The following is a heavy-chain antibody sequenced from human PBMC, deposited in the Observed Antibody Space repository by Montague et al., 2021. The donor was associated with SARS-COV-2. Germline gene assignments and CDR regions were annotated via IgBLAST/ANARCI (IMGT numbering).Heavy chain of an antibody. J-gene: IGHJ3*01. CDR1: GFTFSSYC. V-gene: IGHV3-48*04. Sequence: SLRLSCAASGFTFSSYCVNWVRQAPGKGLEWISYISSSTNIIYYADSVKGRSTISRDNARNSLYLQMNSLRVDDTAVYYCAKDLVLRAARPDALDVWGQGTVVTVSS. D-gene: IGHD6-6*01. CDR3: AKDLVLRAARPDALDV. CDR2: ISSSTNII.